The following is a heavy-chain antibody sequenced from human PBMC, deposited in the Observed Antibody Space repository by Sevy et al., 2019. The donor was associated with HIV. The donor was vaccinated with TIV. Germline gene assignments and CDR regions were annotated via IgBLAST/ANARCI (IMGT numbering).Heavy chain of an antibody. Sequence: SETLSLTCAVYGGSFSGHFWSWVRQSPGKGLEWIGEIDHTGSNNYNPSLKSRVTISVDTSKNQFSLNLTSVTAADTAVYYCARAGGIVLVGIKGWGRFDPCGQGTLVTVSS. D-gene: IGHD2-8*02. CDR1: GGSFSGHF. V-gene: IGHV4-34*01. CDR2: IDHTGSN. J-gene: IGHJ5*02. CDR3: ARAGGIVLVGIKGWGRFDP.